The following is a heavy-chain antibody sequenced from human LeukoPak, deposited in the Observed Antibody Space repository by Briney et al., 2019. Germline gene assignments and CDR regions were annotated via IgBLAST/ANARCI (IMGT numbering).Heavy chain of an antibody. J-gene: IGHJ3*02. CDR2: MNPDGGRT. CDR3: TRNLVGYDPFDI. Sequence: ASVKVSCKASGYTFKDYYIYWVRQVPGQGLEWMGRMNPDGGRTDYAQNFQGRVTMTSDMSIDTAYLDLTRLTSDDTATYFCTRNLVGYDPFDIWGQGTLVTVSS. CDR1: GYTFKDYY. D-gene: IGHD1-26*01. V-gene: IGHV1-2*02.